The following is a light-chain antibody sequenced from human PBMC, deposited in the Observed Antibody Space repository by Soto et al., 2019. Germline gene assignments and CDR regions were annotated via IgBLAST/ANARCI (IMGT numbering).Light chain of an antibody. Sequence: QSVLTQPPSASGSPGQSVTISCTGTKNDIGVYDFVNWYQQLPRTSPKLIIFGNNQRPSGVPDRFSGSKSGTSASLAISGLQSEDEADYYCAAWDDSLNGVVFGGGTKVTVL. CDR2: GNN. J-gene: IGLJ3*02. CDR3: AAWDDSLNGVV. V-gene: IGLV1-44*01. CDR1: KNDIGVYDF.